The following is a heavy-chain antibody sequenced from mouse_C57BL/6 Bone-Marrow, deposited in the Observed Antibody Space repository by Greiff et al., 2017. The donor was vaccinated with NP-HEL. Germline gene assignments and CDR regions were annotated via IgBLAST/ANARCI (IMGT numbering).Heavy chain of an antibody. J-gene: IGHJ3*01. CDR1: GYSFTSYY. Sequence: VQLQQSGPELVKPGASVKISCKASGYSFTSYYIHWVKQRPGQGLAWIGWIYPGSGNTKYNEKFKGKATLTADTSSSTAYMQLSSLTSEDSAVYYCARGSTVERFAYWGQGTLVTVSA. V-gene: IGHV1-66*01. D-gene: IGHD1-1*01. CDR3: ARGSTVERFAY. CDR2: IYPGSGNT.